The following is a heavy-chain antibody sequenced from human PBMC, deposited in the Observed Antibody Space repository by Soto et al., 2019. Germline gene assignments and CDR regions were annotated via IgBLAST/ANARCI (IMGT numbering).Heavy chain of an antibody. CDR2: ISYDGSNK. Sequence: GGSLRLSCAASGFTFSSYAMHWVRQAPGKGLEWVAVISYDGSNKYYADSVKGRFTISRDNSKNTLYLQMNSLRAEDTAVYYCARDPIPISDIVVVESNWFDPWGQGTLVTVSS. V-gene: IGHV3-30-3*01. D-gene: IGHD2-2*01. J-gene: IGHJ5*02. CDR1: GFTFSSYA. CDR3: ARDPIPISDIVVVESNWFDP.